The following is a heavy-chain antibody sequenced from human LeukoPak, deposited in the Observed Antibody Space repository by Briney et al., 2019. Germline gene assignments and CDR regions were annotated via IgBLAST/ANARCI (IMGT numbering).Heavy chain of an antibody. Sequence: GGSLRLSCAASGFTFDEYGVTCVRQAPGKGLEWVSGINWNGGSTGYADSVKGRFTISRDNARNSLYLQMNSLRAEDAALYYSARLSLGYSRGWYYFDYWGQGTLVTVSS. CDR2: INWNGGST. CDR3: ARLSLGYSRGWYYFDY. CDR1: GFTFDEYG. V-gene: IGHV3-20*04. J-gene: IGHJ4*02. D-gene: IGHD6-19*01.